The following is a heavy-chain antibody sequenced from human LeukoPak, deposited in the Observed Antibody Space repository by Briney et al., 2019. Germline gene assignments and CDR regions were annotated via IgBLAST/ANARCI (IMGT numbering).Heavy chain of an antibody. CDR1: GYTFTSYG. D-gene: IGHD3-10*01. CDR3: ARDQDYGSGSYSLYNWFDP. J-gene: IGHJ5*02. V-gene: IGHV1-18*01. Sequence: ASVKVSCKASGYTFTSYGISWVRQAPGQGLEWMGWISGYNGNTNYAQKLQGRVTMTTDTSTSTAYMELRSLRSDDTAVYYCARDQDYGSGSYSLYNWFDPWGQGTLVTVS. CDR2: ISGYNGNT.